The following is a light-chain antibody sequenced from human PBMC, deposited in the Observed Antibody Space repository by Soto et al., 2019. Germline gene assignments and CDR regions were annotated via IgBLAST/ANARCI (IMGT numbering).Light chain of an antibody. Sequence: QSVLTQPPSASGTPGQRVTISCSGSRSNIGRDFVYWYQQFPGTAPNLLIYENDQRPSGVPDRFSGSKSGTSASLAISGLRSEDEADYYCAAWDDSLGDVLFGGGTKLTVL. J-gene: IGLJ2*01. V-gene: IGLV1-47*01. CDR3: AAWDDSLGDVL. CDR1: RSNIGRDF. CDR2: END.